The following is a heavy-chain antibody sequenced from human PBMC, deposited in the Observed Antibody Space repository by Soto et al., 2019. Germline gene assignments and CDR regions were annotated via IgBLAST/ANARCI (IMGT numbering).Heavy chain of an antibody. J-gene: IGHJ6*02. Sequence: LLQQSGPGLVKSSLTLSLTCAISGDSVSSNIAAWNWIGQSPSRGLEWLGGTYYRSKWYNDYAVSVKSRITINPDTSKNQFSLQLNSVTPEYTAVYYCARGEASGRCPGECYYGMDVWGQGTTVTVSS. CDR2: TYYRSKWYN. CDR3: ARGEASGRCPGECYYGMDV. V-gene: IGHV6-1*01. CDR1: GDSVSSNIAA. D-gene: IGHD6-25*01.